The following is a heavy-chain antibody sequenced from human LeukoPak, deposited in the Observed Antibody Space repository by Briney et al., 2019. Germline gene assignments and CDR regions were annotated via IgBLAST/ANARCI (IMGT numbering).Heavy chain of an antibody. D-gene: IGHD3-9*01. CDR2: ISPGSGNI. CDR3: ARIDGPTVYSYSMDL. CDR1: GFTFNRRG. V-gene: IGHV3-48*04. J-gene: IGHJ6*04. Sequence: GGSLRLSCATSGFTFNRRGMNWVRHPPGKGLEWDSYISPGSGNIHYAESVKGRFTISRDDTKNYLYLQMNTLRAEDTAVYYCARIDGPTVYSYSMDLWGKGTTVTVAS.